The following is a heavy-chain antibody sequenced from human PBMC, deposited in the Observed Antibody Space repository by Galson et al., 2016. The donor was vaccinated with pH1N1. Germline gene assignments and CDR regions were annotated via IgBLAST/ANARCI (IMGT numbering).Heavy chain of an antibody. J-gene: IGHJ4*02. D-gene: IGHD3-10*01. CDR3: ARMNWFDFDY. CDR2: IDWEDDK. CDR1: GFSLRTSGMC. V-gene: IGHV2-70*01. Sequence: PALVKPTQTLTLTCTFSGFSLRTSGMCVSWIRQPPGKDLEWLALIDWEDDKYYSTSLKTRLTISKDTSKNQVVLTIIKLDPVDTATYYCARMNWFDFDYWGQGTLVTVSS.